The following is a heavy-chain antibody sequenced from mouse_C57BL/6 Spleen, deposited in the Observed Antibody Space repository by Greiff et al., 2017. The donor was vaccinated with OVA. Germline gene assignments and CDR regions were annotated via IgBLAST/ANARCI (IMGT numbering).Heavy chain of an antibody. J-gene: IGHJ1*03. CDR2: ISSGGDYI. V-gene: IGHV5-9-1*02. CDR1: GFTFSSYA. CDR3: TAYGNYESDWYFDV. D-gene: IGHD2-1*01. Sequence: EVMLVESGEGLVKPGGSLKLSCAASGFTFSSYAMSWVRQTPEKRLEWVAYISSGGDYIYYADTVKGRFTISRDNARNTLYLQMSSLKSEDTAMYYCTAYGNYESDWYFDVWGTGTTVTVSS.